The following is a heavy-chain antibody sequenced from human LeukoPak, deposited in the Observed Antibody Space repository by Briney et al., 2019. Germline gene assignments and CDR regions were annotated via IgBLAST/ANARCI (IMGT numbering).Heavy chain of an antibody. D-gene: IGHD3-22*01. CDR1: GFTFSSYA. Sequence: GGSLRLSCAASGFTFSSYAMHWVRQAPGKGLEWVAVISYDGSNKYYADSVKGRFTTSRDNSKNTLYLQMNSLRAEDTAVYYCASSRGIYYDSIFDYWGQGTLVTVSS. CDR2: ISYDGSNK. CDR3: ASSRGIYYDSIFDY. V-gene: IGHV3-30-3*01. J-gene: IGHJ4*02.